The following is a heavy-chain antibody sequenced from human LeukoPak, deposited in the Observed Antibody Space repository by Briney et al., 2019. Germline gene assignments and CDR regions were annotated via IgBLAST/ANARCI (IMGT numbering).Heavy chain of an antibody. CDR3: VKDLESNRGGNFDY. V-gene: IGHV3-7*03. J-gene: IGHJ4*02. Sequence: GGSLRLSCAASGFTFSRHWMDWVRQAPGKGLEWVANIKEDGSVKQYVDSVKGRFTISRDNAKNSLYLQMNSLGAEDTAFYYCVKDLESNRGGNFDYWGQGTLVTVSS. CDR1: GFTFSRHW. D-gene: IGHD1-1*01. CDR2: IKEDGSVK.